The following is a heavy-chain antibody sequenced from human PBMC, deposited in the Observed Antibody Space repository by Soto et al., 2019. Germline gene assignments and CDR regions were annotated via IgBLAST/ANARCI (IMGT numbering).Heavy chain of an antibody. Sequence: KPSETLSLTCTVSGGSISSGGYYWSWIRQHPGKGLEWIGYIYYSGSTYYNPSLKSRVTTSVDTSKNQFSLKLSSVTAADTAVYYCARDSGTMVRGVLSTTNWFDPWGQGTLVTVSS. D-gene: IGHD3-10*01. CDR1: GGSISSGGYY. CDR2: IYYSGST. CDR3: ARDSGTMVRGVLSTTNWFDP. J-gene: IGHJ5*02. V-gene: IGHV4-31*03.